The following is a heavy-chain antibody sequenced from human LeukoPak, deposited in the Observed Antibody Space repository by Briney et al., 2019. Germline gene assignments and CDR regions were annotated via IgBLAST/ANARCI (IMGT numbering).Heavy chain of an antibody. J-gene: IGHJ4*02. CDR2: IRQDGSEK. Sequence: GGSLRLSCAASGFSFSTYAMSWVRQAPGKGLEWVANIRQDGSEKNYVDSVKGRFTISRDNAKNSLYLQMNSLRVEDTAVYYCARDQPFGSYWGQGTLVTVSS. CDR1: GFSFSTYA. D-gene: IGHD3-10*01. V-gene: IGHV3-7*03. CDR3: ARDQPFGSY.